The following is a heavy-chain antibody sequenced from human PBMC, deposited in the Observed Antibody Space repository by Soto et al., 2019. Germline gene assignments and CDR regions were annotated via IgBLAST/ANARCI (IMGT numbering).Heavy chain of an antibody. Sequence: GASVKVSCKASGGTFSSYAISWVRQAPGQGLEWMGGIIPIFGTANYAQKFQGRVTITADESTSTAYMELSSLRSEDTAVYYCARDYLQYYSYYYGMDVWGQGTTVTVSS. CDR1: GGTFSSYA. J-gene: IGHJ6*02. CDR2: IIPIFGTA. CDR3: ARDYLQYYSYYYGMDV. V-gene: IGHV1-69*13. D-gene: IGHD2-2*01.